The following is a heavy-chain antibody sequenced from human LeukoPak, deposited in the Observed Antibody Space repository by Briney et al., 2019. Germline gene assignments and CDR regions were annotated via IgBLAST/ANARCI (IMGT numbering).Heavy chain of an antibody. V-gene: IGHV1-2*02. D-gene: IGHD2-15*01. CDR2: INPNSGGT. CDR1: GYTLSGYY. CDR3: ARGYCSGGICLENY. J-gene: IGHJ4*02. Sequence: ASVKVSCKASGYTLSGYYMHWVRQAPGQGLEWMGWINPNSGGTNYAQKFQGRVTMTRDTSISTAYMELSSLTSDDTAVYYCARGYCSGGICLENYWGQGTLVTVSS.